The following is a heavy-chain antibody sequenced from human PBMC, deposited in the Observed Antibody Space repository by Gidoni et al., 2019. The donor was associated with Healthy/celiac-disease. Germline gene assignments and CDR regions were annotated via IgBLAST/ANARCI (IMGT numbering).Heavy chain of an antibody. V-gene: IGHV4-61*01. J-gene: IGHJ3*02. CDR3: AGNRAFDI. CDR2: IYYSGST. CDR1: GGSVSSGSYY. Sequence: QVQLQESGPGLVKPSETLSLTCTVSGGSVSSGSYYWSWLRQPPGKGLEWIGYIYYSGSTNYNPSLKSRVTISVDTSKNQFSLKLSSVTAADTAVYYCAGNRAFDIWGQGTMVTVSS.